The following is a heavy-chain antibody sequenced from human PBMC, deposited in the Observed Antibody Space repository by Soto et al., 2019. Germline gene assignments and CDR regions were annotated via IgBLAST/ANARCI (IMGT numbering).Heavy chain of an antibody. CDR2: IYYSGST. D-gene: IGHD2-15*01. CDR3: ARGNRDPGYCSGGSCPHFDY. J-gene: IGHJ4*02. V-gene: IGHV4-31*03. CDR1: GGSISSGGYY. Sequence: KTSETLSLTCTVSGGSISSGGYYWSWIRQHPGKGLEWIGYIYYSGSTYYNPSLKSRVTISVDTSKNQFSLKLSSVTAADKAVYYCARGNRDPGYCSGGSCPHFDYWGQGTLVTVSS.